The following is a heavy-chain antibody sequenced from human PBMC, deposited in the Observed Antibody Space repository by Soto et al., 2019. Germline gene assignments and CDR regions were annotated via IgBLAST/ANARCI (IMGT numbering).Heavy chain of an antibody. CDR1: GFTFSNYG. Sequence: QVQLVESGGGVVQPGRSLRLSCAASGFTFSNYGMHWVRQAPGKGLEWVAVIWYDGSNKYYADSMKGRFTISRDNSKNTLYLQMNSLRAEDTAVYYCAREGEVVDVFDIWGQGTMVTVSS. V-gene: IGHV3-33*01. J-gene: IGHJ3*02. CDR3: AREGEVVDVFDI. D-gene: IGHD3-16*01. CDR2: IWYDGSNK.